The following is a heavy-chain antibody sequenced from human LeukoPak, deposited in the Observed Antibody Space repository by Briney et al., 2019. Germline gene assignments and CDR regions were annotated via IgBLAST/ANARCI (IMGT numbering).Heavy chain of an antibody. V-gene: IGHV1-69*04. CDR3: AREPSPEVVPAATWFDP. CDR2: IIPIFGIA. D-gene: IGHD2-2*01. CDR1: GRTFSSYA. Sequence: SVKASCKAFGRTFSSYAISGGPQAPGQGLEWMGRIIPIFGIANYAQKFQGRVTITADRSTSTAYMELSSLRSEDTAVYYCAREPSPEVVPAATWFDPWGQGTLVTVSS. J-gene: IGHJ5*02.